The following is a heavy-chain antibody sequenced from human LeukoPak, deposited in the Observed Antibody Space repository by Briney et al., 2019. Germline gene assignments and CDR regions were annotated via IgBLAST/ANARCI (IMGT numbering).Heavy chain of an antibody. D-gene: IGHD3-9*01. V-gene: IGHV4-28*01. Sequence: SETLSLTCTVSGYSVSSRNWWGWIRQSPGKGLEWMGYVYYDGTTYYNPSLKSRVTMSVDTSQNNFSLELTSVTAVDTALYYCVRTNAVTGSFYFDYWGQGSVVTVSS. J-gene: IGHJ4*02. CDR1: GYSVSSRNW. CDR2: VYYDGTT. CDR3: VRTNAVTGSFYFDY.